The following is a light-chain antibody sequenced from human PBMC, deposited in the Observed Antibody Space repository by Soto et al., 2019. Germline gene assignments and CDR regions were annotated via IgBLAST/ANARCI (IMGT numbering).Light chain of an antibody. CDR1: QSVSSSY. Sequence: EIVLTQSPGTLSLSPGERATLSCRASQSVSSSYLAWYQQKPGQAPRLLIYGASSRATGIPDRFSGSGSGTDFTLAISRLEPEDFAVYYCHQYGRSPPFTFGPGTKVDI. CDR3: HQYGRSPPFT. CDR2: GAS. V-gene: IGKV3-20*01. J-gene: IGKJ3*01.